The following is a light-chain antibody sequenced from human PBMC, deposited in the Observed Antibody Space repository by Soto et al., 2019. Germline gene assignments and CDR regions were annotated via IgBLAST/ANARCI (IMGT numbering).Light chain of an antibody. Sequence: EIVLTQSPGTLSLSPGERATLSCRASQSVSNNYVAWYQQKPGQAPRLLIYDASSRATGIPDRFSGSGSGTDFTLTISRMELEDFAVYYCQQCANSPLKFGQGTRVDIK. V-gene: IGKV3-20*01. CDR1: QSVSNNY. CDR2: DAS. CDR3: QQCANSPLK. J-gene: IGKJ1*01.